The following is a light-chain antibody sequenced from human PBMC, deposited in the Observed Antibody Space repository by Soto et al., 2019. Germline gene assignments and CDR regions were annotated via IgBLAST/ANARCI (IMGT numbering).Light chain of an antibody. CDR3: SSYASTSTAV. CDR2: EVN. J-gene: IGLJ1*01. CDR1: SNDVGAYNY. V-gene: IGLV2-14*01. Sequence: QSALTQPASVSGSPGQSITISRTGTSNDVGAYNYVSWYQQHPGKAPKLMIYEVNYRPSGVSNRFSGSKSGITASLTISGLQAEDEADYYCSSYASTSTAVFGSGTKVTVL.